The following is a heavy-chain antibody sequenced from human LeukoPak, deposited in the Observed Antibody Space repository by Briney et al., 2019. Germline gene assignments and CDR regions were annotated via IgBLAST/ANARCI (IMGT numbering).Heavy chain of an antibody. J-gene: IGHJ3*02. D-gene: IGHD3-22*01. V-gene: IGHV1-8*01. CDR2: MDGNSGKT. CDR1: GYTFTSYD. Sequence: ASVKVSCKTSGYTFTSYDINWVRQVTGQGLEWVGGMDGNSGKTAYAQNFLGRVTITRNSSISTAYTELSSLRSEDTAVYYCARLYYYASSGYDALDIWGQGTMVAVSS. CDR3: ARLYYYASSGYDALDI.